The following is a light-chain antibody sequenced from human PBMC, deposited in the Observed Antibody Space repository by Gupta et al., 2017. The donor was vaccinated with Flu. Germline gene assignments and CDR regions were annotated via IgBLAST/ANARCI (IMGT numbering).Light chain of an antibody. Sequence: QSALTQPASVSGSPGQSITISCTGTSSDVGTYKYVSWYQQPPGKAPELMIFEVSNRHSGVSHRFSGSKSGTTASLTISGLQAEDEADYFCSSYTTSPNIVVFGGGTKLTVL. CDR1: SSDVGTYKY. CDR2: EVS. J-gene: IGLJ2*01. V-gene: IGLV2-14*01. CDR3: SSYTTSPNIVV.